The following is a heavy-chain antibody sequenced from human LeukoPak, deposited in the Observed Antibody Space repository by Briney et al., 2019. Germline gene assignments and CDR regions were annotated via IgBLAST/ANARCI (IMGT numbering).Heavy chain of an antibody. Sequence: SETLSLTCAVYGGSYSGYYWSSMRQPPGKGLEWIGEINHSGSTNYNPSLKSRVTISVDTSKNQFSLKLSSVTAADTAVYYCARVLGPFDYWGQGTLVTVSS. J-gene: IGHJ4*02. D-gene: IGHD3/OR15-3a*01. V-gene: IGHV4-34*01. CDR2: INHSGST. CDR3: ARVLGPFDY. CDR1: GGSYSGYY.